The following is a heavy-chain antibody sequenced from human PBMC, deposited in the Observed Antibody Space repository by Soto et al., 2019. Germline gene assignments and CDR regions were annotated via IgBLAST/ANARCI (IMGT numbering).Heavy chain of an antibody. CDR1: GYTFTGYY. Sequence: ASVKVSCKASGYTFTGYYMHWVRQAPGQGLEWMGWINPNSGGTNYAQKFQGRVTMTRDTSISTAYMELSRLRSDDTAMYYCAKIPTGSGSSKFDYWGQGIQVTVSS. D-gene: IGHD3-10*01. CDR2: INPNSGGT. CDR3: AKIPTGSGSSKFDY. V-gene: IGHV1-2*02. J-gene: IGHJ4*02.